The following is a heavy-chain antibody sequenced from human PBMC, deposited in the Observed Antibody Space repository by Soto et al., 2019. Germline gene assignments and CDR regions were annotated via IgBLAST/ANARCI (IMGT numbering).Heavy chain of an antibody. V-gene: IGHV3-23*01. CDR2: ISDSGGST. CDR1: GLTFKSYA. J-gene: IGHJ4*02. CDR3: VKRDLAY. Sequence: PWWSLRLSCAVSGLTFKSYAMSWVRRAPGKGLEWVSTISDSGGSTSYADSVKGRLTISRDNSMNTLYLQMDSLRVEDTAVYYCVKRDLAYWGQGTLVTVSS.